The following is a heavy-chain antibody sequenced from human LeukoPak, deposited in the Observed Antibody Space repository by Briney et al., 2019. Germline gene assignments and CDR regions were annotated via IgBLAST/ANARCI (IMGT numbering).Heavy chain of an antibody. CDR2: IKQDGSEK. CDR3: ARDLAYCSGVVVTKRRAYNWFDP. Sequence: GGSLRLSCAASGFTFSSYWMSWGRQAPGKGLEWVANIKQDGSEKYYVDSVKGRFTISRDNAKNSLYLQMNSLRAEDTAVYYCARDLAYCSGVVVTKRRAYNWFDPWGQGTLVTVSP. V-gene: IGHV3-7*03. J-gene: IGHJ5*02. D-gene: IGHD2-15*01. CDR1: GFTFSSYW.